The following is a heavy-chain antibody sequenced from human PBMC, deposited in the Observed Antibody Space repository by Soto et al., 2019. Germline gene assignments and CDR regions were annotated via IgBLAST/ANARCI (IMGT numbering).Heavy chain of an antibody. D-gene: IGHD1-26*01. V-gene: IGHV4-59*01. CDR2: IYYSGST. J-gene: IGHJ4*01. CDR3: AREILAGWGRYFAY. CDR1: GGSISSYY. Sequence: QVQLQESGPGLVKPSETLSLTCTVSGGSISSYYWSWIRQHPGKGLEWIGYIYYSGSTNYNPSLKSRVTISVDTSKNQFSLKLSSVTAADTAVYYCAREILAGWGRYFAYWGQGTLVTVSS.